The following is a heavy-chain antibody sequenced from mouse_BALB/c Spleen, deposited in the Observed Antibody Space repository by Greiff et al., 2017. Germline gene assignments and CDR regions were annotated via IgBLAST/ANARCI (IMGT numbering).Heavy chain of an antibody. V-gene: IGHV1-15*01. CDR1: GYTFTDYE. D-gene: IGHD2-3*01. J-gene: IGHJ1*01. CDR2: IDPETGGT. CDR3: TSYDGYPRNFDV. Sequence: VQLQESGAELVRPGASVTLSCKASGYTFTDYEMHWVKQTPVHGLEWIGAIDPETGGTAYNQKFKGKATLTADKSSSTAYMELRSLTSEDSAVYYCTSYDGYPRNFDVWGAGTTVTVSS.